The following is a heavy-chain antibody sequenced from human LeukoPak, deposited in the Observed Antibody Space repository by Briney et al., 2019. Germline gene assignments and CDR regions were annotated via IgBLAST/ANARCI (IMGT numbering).Heavy chain of an antibody. CDR2: INPSGGST. CDR1: GYTFTSYY. D-gene: IGHD2-15*01. V-gene: IGHV1-46*01. Sequence: ASVKVSCKTSGYTFTSYYMHWVRQAPGQGLEWMGIINPSGGSTSYAQKFQGRVTMTRDMSTSTVYMELSSLRSGDTAVYYCARGMVAAASFDYWGQGTLATVSS. CDR3: ARGMVAAASFDY. J-gene: IGHJ4*02.